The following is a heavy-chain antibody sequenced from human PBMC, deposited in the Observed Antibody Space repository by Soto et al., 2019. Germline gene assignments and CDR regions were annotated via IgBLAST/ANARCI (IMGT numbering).Heavy chain of an antibody. CDR2: ISGGASSI. V-gene: IGHV3-11*01. CDR1: GFTFSDHF. CDR3: ARWRSYGGTRSFDF. D-gene: IGHD3-16*01. Sequence: LRLSCAASGFTFSDHFMSWIRQAPGKGLEWISYISGGASSIYYADSVKGRFTISRDNAKNSLYLQMNSLRAEDTAVYYCARWRSYGGTRSFDFWGQGTLVTVSS. J-gene: IGHJ4*02.